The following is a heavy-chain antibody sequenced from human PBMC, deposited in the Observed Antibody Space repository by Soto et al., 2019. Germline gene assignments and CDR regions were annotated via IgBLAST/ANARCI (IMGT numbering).Heavy chain of an antibody. CDR3: ARVNKGVYYDSSGYYPALDY. V-gene: IGHV1-69*13. Sequence: SVKVSCKASGGTFSSYAIIWVRQAPGQGLEWMGGIIPIFGTANYAQKLQGRVTLTADESTSTAYMELSSLKSEDTAVYYCARVNKGVYYDSSGYYPALDYWGQGTLVTVSS. CDR2: IIPIFGTA. CDR1: GGTFSSYA. J-gene: IGHJ4*02. D-gene: IGHD3-22*01.